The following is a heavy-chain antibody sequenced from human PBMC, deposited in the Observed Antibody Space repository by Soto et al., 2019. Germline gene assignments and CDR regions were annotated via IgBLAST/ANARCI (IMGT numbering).Heavy chain of an antibody. D-gene: IGHD5-18*01. CDR1: GGSITSYY. CDR2: IHYSGST. V-gene: IGHV4-59*01. CDR3: AGEKRGGGFYTAMVTDYYYYYGMDV. Sequence: SETLSLTCTVSGGSITSYYWSWIRQPPGKGLEWIGDIHYSGSTNYNPSLKSRVTISTDTSKNQFSLKLSSVTAADTAVYYCAGEKRGGGFYTAMVTDYYYYYGMDVWGQGTTVTVSS. J-gene: IGHJ6*02.